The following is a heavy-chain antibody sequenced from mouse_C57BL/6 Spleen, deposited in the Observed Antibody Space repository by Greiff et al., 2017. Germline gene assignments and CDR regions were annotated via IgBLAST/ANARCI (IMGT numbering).Heavy chain of an antibody. D-gene: IGHD2-5*01. Sequence: ESGPGLVKPSQSLSLTCSVTGYSITSGYYWNWIRQFPGNKLEWMGYISYDGSNNYNPSLKNRISITRDTSKNQFFLKLNSVTTEDTATYYCARGDIENSNYYFDDWGQGTTLTVSS. CDR2: ISYDGSN. J-gene: IGHJ2*01. V-gene: IGHV3-6*01. CDR1: GYSITSGYY. CDR3: ARGDIENSNYYFDD.